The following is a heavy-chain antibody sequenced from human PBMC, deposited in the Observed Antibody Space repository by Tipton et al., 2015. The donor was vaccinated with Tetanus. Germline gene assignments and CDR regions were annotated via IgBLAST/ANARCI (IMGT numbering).Heavy chain of an antibody. CDR3: ARDRGLTTGGGIGMDV. CDR2: IYYSGST. CDR1: GGSIGSGGNY. J-gene: IGHJ6*02. V-gene: IGHV4-31*02. Sequence: LRLSCTVSGGSIGSGGNYWSWIRQHPGKGLEWIGNIYYSGSTYYNPSLKSRVTISVDTSTNQFSLKLSSVTAADTAVYYCARDRGLTTGGGIGMDVWGQGTTVTVSS. D-gene: IGHD4-17*01.